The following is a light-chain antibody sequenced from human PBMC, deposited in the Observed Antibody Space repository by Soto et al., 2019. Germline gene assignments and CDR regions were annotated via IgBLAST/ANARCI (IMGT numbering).Light chain of an antibody. Sequence: DIQMTQSPSTLSASVGDRVTITCRASQSISSWLAWYQQKPGKAPNLLIYDVSSLESGVPSRFSGSGSGTEFTLTISSLQPDDLATYYCQQYRNYWTFGQGTKVEI. CDR2: DVS. V-gene: IGKV1-5*01. CDR3: QQYRNYWT. J-gene: IGKJ1*01. CDR1: QSISSW.